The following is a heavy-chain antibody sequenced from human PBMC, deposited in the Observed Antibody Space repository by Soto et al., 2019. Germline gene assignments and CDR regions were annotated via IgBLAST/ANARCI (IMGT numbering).Heavy chain of an antibody. J-gene: IGHJ4*02. CDR3: ARESRDTYYFDY. D-gene: IGHD2-21*02. CDR1: GYTFTSYY. Sequence: QVQLEQSGAEVKKPGAPMKVSCQASGYTFTSYYIHWVRQAPGQGLEWMGVSHVGPDTTMYAQKFQGRVTMTRDTSTSTVYMELSSLISEDTAVYFCARESRDTYYFDYWGQGTLVTVSS. CDR2: SHVGPDTT. V-gene: IGHV1-46*01.